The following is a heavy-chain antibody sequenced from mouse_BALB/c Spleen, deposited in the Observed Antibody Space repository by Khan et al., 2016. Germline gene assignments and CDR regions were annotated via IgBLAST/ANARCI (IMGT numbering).Heavy chain of an antibody. Sequence: QVQLQQSGAELVKPGASVKLSCKASGYTFTSYHMYWLKQRPGQGLEWIGEINHNNGGTNVKEKFKTKATLTVDKSSSKAYMQLNSLTSEDSGVFFCTRGRLRDFDYWGQGTTLTVSS. CDR3: TRGRLRDFDY. J-gene: IGHJ2*01. CDR1: GYTFTSYH. CDR2: INHNNGGT. D-gene: IGHD3-3*01. V-gene: IGHV1S81*02.